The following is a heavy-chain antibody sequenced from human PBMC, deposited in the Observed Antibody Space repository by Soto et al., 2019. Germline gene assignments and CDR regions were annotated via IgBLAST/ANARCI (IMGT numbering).Heavy chain of an antibody. CDR1: GYTFTSYY. D-gene: IGHD6-19*01. J-gene: IGHJ5*02. CDR2: INPSGGST. V-gene: IGHV1-46*01. Sequence: ASVKVSCKASGYTFTSYYMHWVRQAPGQGLEWMGIINPSGGSTSYAQKFQGRVTMTRDTSTSTVYMELSSLRSEDTAVYYCARDLGSSGWRDNWFDPWGQGTLVTVPQ. CDR3: ARDLGSSGWRDNWFDP.